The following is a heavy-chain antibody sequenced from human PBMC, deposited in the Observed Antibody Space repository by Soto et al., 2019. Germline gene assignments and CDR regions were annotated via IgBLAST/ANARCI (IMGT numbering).Heavy chain of an antibody. V-gene: IGHV1-8*01. CDR3: ATVRVTGDTTMRFDT. J-gene: IGHJ5*02. CDR2: MNPSSGNI. CDR1: GDTFTGYQ. D-gene: IGHD5-18*01. Sequence: QVQLVQSGAEVKKPGASVKVSCKASGDTFTGYQINWVRQAIGQGLEWMGWMNPSSGNIGFAQKFKGRVTMTRNTPIDTAYMELSSLRSEDTAVYYCATVRVTGDTTMRFDTWGQGTLVTVSS.